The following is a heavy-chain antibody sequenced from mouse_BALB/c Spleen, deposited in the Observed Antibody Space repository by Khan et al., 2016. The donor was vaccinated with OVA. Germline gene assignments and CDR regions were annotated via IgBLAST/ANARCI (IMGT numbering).Heavy chain of an antibody. V-gene: IGHV1S135*01. Sequence: VQLQQSGPELEKPGASVKISCKASGYSFTGYNMNWVKQNNGQNLEWIGNIDPYYGDTTYNPNFKGKATLTVDKSSNTAYMHLNSLTSEDSAVYDCAKSGYGNYGHYFDYWGQGTTLTVSA. D-gene: IGHD2-1*01. CDR2: IDPYYGDT. CDR3: AKSGYGNYGHYFDY. CDR1: GYSFTGYN. J-gene: IGHJ2*01.